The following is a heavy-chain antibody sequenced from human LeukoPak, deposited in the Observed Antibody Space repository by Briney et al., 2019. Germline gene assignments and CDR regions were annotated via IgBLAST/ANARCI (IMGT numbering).Heavy chain of an antibody. CDR2: ISSSGSTM. J-gene: IGHJ4*02. CDR3: ARRGYSSILRDY. CDR1: RFTFSDFS. D-gene: IGHD6-13*01. V-gene: IGHV3-48*01. Sequence: GGSLRLSCAASRFTFSDFSMNWVRQAPGKGLEWVSSISSSGSTMYYADSGKGRFTISRDNAKNSLYLQMSGLRVEDTAVYYCARRGYSSILRDYWGQGTLVTVSS.